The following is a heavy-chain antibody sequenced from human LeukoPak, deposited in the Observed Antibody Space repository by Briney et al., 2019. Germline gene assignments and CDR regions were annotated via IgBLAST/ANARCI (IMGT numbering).Heavy chain of an antibody. CDR2: IYYSGST. Sequence: SETLSLTCTVSGGSISSSRYYWAWIRQPPGKGLEWIGTIYYSGSTYYNPSLRSRVTISVDTSKNQFSLKLSSVTAADTAVYYCARTEGYSYGLGWFDPWGQGTLVTVSS. J-gene: IGHJ5*02. V-gene: IGHV4-39*01. CDR3: ARTEGYSYGLGWFDP. CDR1: GGSISSSRYY. D-gene: IGHD5-18*01.